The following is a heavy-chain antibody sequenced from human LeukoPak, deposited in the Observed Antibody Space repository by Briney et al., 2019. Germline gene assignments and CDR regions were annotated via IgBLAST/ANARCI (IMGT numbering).Heavy chain of an antibody. J-gene: IGHJ4*02. CDR1: GFPFSRYW. CDR3: ARVEYDLWSGYQYTFQY. CDR2: SNPDGSIT. Sequence: QPGGSLRLSCAASGFPFSRYWMHWVRQTPGQGLVWVSRSNPDGSITSHADSVKGRFTISRDNAKNTLYLQMNSLRVEDTAVYYCARVEYDLWSGYQYTFQYWGQGTLVTVSS. V-gene: IGHV3-74*01. D-gene: IGHD3-3*01.